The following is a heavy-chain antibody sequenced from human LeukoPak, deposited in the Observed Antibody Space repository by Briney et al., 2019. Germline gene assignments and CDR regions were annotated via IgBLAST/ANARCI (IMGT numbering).Heavy chain of an antibody. CDR1: GCSISSGGYY. CDR2: IYYSGST. J-gene: IGHJ4*02. D-gene: IGHD3-10*01. V-gene: IGHV4-31*03. CDR3: ARVAYYYGSGSYYFDY. Sequence: SQTLSLTCTVSGCSISSGGYYWSWIRQHPGKGLEWIGYIYYSGSTYYNPSLKSRVTISVDTSKNQFSLKLSSVTAADTAVYYCARVAYYYGSGSYYFDYWGQGTLVTVSS.